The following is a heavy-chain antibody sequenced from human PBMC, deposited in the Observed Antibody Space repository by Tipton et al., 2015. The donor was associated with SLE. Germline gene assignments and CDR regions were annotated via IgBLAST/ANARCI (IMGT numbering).Heavy chain of an antibody. D-gene: IGHD6-13*01. CDR2: IYYSGST. J-gene: IGHJ4*02. Sequence: LRLSCTVSGGSISSYYWSWIRQPPGKGLEWIGYIYYSGSTYYNPSLKSRVTISVDTSKNQFSLKLSSVTAADTAVYYCARDLGSSGSFDYWGQGTLVTVSS. CDR1: GGSISSYY. V-gene: IGHV4-59*01. CDR3: ARDLGSSGSFDY.